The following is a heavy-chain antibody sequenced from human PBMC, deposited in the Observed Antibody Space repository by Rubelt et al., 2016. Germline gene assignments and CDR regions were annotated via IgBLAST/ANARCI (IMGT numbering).Heavy chain of an antibody. CDR2: IYYTGST. CDR1: GGSISSSRYY. J-gene: IGHJ2*01. Sequence: QLQLQESGPGLVKPSETLSLTCTVSGGSISSSRYYWGWVRQPPGKGLEWIGSIYYTGSTYYNPSLKSRVTISSETSKNQMSRKRSYVTAADTAVYYCTRAFGYFYFGLWGRGTLVTVSS. V-gene: IGHV4-39*07. CDR3: TRAFGYFYFGL. D-gene: IGHD2-15*01.